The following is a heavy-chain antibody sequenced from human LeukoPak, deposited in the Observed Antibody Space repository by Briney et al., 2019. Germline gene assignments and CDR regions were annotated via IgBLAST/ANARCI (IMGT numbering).Heavy chain of an antibody. CDR2: IAKDRRGN. Sequence: SGGSLRLSCVASGFSLSTYWMRWVRQAPGKGLEWVANIAKDRRGNHYVDSVKGRFTISRDNAKNSLFLQMNSLRVDDTAVYYCARDLDYYATDYWGQGTLVTVSS. V-gene: IGHV3-7*01. CDR1: GFSLSTYW. J-gene: IGHJ4*02. D-gene: IGHD3/OR15-3a*01. CDR3: ARDLDYYATDY.